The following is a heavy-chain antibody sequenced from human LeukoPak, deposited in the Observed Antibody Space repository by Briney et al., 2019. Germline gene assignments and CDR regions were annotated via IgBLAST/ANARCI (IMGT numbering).Heavy chain of an antibody. J-gene: IGHJ3*02. D-gene: IGHD3-22*01. Sequence: SETLSLTCTVSGYSISSGYYWGWLRPPPGKGLEWIGSIYRSGSTYYNPSLKSRVTISVDTSKNQFSLKLSSVTAADTAVYYCARVIKGDAFDIWGQGTMVTVSS. CDR2: IYRSGST. CDR1: GYSISSGYY. CDR3: ARVIKGDAFDI. V-gene: IGHV4-38-2*02.